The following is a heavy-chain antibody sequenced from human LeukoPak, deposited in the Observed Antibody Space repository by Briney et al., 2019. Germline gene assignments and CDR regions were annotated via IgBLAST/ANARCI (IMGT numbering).Heavy chain of an antibody. Sequence: GGSLRLSCAASGFTFSSYAMSWVRQAPGKGLEWVSAISGSGDSTYYADSVKGRFTISRDNSKNTLYLQMNSLRAEDTAVYYCAKAGAVVVVAAEYFDYWGQGTLVTVSS. J-gene: IGHJ4*02. CDR1: GFTFSSYA. CDR2: ISGSGDST. D-gene: IGHD2-15*01. CDR3: AKAGAVVVVAAEYFDY. V-gene: IGHV3-23*01.